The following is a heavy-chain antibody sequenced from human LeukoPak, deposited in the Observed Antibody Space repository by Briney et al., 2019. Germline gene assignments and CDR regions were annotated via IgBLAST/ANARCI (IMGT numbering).Heavy chain of an antibody. D-gene: IGHD1-1*01. CDR3: ARWGLEPSPWYFDY. J-gene: IGHJ4*02. CDR2: VYYSGST. CDR1: GGSISSGGYS. V-gene: IGHV4-31*11. Sequence: PSETLSLTCAVSGGSISSGGYSWSWIRQHPGKGLEWIGYVYYSGSTYYNPSLKSRVTISVDTSKNQFSLTLSSVTAADTAVYYCARWGLEPSPWYFDYWGQGTLVTVSS.